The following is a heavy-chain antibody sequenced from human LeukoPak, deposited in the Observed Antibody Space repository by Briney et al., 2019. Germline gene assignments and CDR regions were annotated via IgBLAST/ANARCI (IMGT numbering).Heavy chain of an antibody. CDR1: GFSVTTTY. CDR3: VRDKGLGRTERFDS. CDR2: IFGESMT. Sequence: GGSLRLSCGVSGFSVTTTYMTWVRQAPGKGLEWVSLIFGESMTTYADSAKGRFTISRDNSKNTVYPQMKRLRAEDPAMYFCVRDKGLGRTERFDSWGQGPLVTVST. D-gene: IGHD6-19*01. V-gene: IGHV3-53*01. J-gene: IGHJ4*02.